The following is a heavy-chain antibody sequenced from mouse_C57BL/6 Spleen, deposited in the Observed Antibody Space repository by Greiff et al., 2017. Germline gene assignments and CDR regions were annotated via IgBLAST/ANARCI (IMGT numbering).Heavy chain of an antibody. D-gene: IGHD1-1*01. Sequence: VPLQQSGAELVKPGASVKLSCKASGYTFTTYPIEWMKQTHGQSLEWIGNFHPYNDDTNYNEKFKGKATLTVDKSSSTVYLELSRLTSYDSAVSYCARVVYYYGSSYAMGYWGKRASVTAS. CDR1: GYTFTTYP. V-gene: IGHV1-47*01. CDR2: FHPYNDDT. J-gene: IGHJ4*01. CDR3: ARVVYYYGSSYAMGY.